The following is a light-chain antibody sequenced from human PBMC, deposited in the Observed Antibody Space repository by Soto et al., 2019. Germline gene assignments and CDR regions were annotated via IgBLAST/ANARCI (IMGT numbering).Light chain of an antibody. V-gene: IGKV3-11*01. Sequence: EIVLTQSPATLSLSPGERATLSCRTSRGVSSSLGWFQQKPGQAPRLLIYDASNRATGVPAKFSGSGSGTDFTLTISGLEPEDSAIYYCQQRYSWLWTXGQGTKVDIK. CDR3: QQRYSWLWT. J-gene: IGKJ1*01. CDR2: DAS. CDR1: RGVSSS.